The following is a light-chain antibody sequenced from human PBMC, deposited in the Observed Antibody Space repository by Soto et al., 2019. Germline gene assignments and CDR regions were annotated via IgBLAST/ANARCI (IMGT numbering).Light chain of an antibody. Sequence: QSVLTQPPSASGTPGQRVTISCSGSSSNIGGNFVSWFLLLPGTAPKLLVYRNDQWPSGVPGRFSGSKSGTSASLAINGLRSEDEADYYCQSSDSRNHVVFGGGTKLTVL. CDR1: SSNIGGNF. V-gene: IGLV1-47*01. CDR2: RND. J-gene: IGLJ2*01. CDR3: QSSDSRNHVV.